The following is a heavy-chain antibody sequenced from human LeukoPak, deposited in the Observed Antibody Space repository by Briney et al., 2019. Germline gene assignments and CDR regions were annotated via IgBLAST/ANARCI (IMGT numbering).Heavy chain of an antibody. CDR2: ISNSGANT. CDR1: GFTFSNSA. Sequence: GGSLRLSCAASGFTFSNSAMTWIRQVPGKGLEWVSTISNSGANTYYPDSVKGQFSIARDNFKNTVYLQMNSLRVEDTALYYCAKLRGKDGIRDSFDTWGKGTTVTISS. CDR3: AKLRGKDGIRDSFDT. J-gene: IGHJ6*04. D-gene: IGHD2-21*01. V-gene: IGHV3-23*01.